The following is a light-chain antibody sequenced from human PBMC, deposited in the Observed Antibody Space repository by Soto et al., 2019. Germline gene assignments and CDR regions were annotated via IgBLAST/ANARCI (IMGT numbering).Light chain of an antibody. V-gene: IGLV2-14*01. CDR2: DVS. CDR1: SRDVGGYNY. CDR3: SSYTNVI. J-gene: IGLJ2*01. Sequence: QSALTQPASLSGSPGQSITISCTGVSRDVGGYNYVSGYQHHPGKAPKLIIYDVSNRPSGVSNRFSGSKSGNTASLTIAGLQAEDEAEYYCSSYTNVIFGGGTKLTVL.